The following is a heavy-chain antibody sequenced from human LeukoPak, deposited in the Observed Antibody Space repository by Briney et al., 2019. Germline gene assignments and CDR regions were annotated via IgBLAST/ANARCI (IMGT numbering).Heavy chain of an antibody. Sequence: GGSLRLSCAASGFTFSSYSMIWVRQAPGKGLEWLSCISSTSSYMYYADSVKGRFTISRDNAKNSLYLQMNSLRDEETAVYYCARERSIGTAIEYWGQGTLVTVSS. CDR1: GFTFSSYS. D-gene: IGHD1-26*01. J-gene: IGHJ4*02. V-gene: IGHV3-21*01. CDR3: ARERSIGTAIEY. CDR2: ISSTSSYM.